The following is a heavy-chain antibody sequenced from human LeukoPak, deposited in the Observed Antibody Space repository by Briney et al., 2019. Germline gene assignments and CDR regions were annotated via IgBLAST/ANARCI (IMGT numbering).Heavy chain of an antibody. D-gene: IGHD1-26*01. Sequence: GSLRLSCAASGFTFSSYEMNWVRQAPGKGLEWVSYISSSGSTIYYADSVKGRFTISRDNAKNSLYLQMNSLRAEDTAVYYCAREYSGSYRTFDYWGQGTLVTVSS. CDR3: AREYSGSYRTFDY. J-gene: IGHJ4*02. CDR1: GFTFSSYE. CDR2: ISSSGSTI. V-gene: IGHV3-48*03.